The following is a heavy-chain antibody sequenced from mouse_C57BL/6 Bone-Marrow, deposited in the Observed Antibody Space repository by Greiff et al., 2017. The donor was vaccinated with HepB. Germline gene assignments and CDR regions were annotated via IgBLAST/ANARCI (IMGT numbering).Heavy chain of an antibody. Sequence: EVKLVESGPGLVKPSQSLSLTCSVTGYSITSGYYWNWIRQFPGNKLEWMGYISYDGSNNYNPSLKNRISITRDTSKNQFFLKLNSVTTEDTATYYCAREGASTMVTTFDYWGQGTTLTVSS. CDR1: GYSITSGYY. J-gene: IGHJ2*01. V-gene: IGHV3-6*01. CDR3: AREGASTMVTTFDY. CDR2: ISYDGSN. D-gene: IGHD2-2*01.